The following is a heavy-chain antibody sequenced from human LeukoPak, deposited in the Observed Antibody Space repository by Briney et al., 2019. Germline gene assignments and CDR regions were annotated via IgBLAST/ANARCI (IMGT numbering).Heavy chain of an antibody. D-gene: IGHD3-10*01. V-gene: IGHV4-59*02. Sequence: SETLSLTCTVSGHSVTNYYWSCIRQPPGRGLEWIGYIYYSGSTNYNPSLKSRVTISVDTSKNQFSLKLSSVTAADTAVYYCARYNHYYGSGSIWGRGTMVTVSS. CDR3: ARYNHYYGSGSI. CDR2: IYYSGST. J-gene: IGHJ3*02. CDR1: GHSVTNYY.